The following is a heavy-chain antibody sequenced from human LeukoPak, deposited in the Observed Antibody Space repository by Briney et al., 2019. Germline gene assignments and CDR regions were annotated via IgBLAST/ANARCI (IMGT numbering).Heavy chain of an antibody. CDR1: GFSLSSNA. V-gene: IGHV3-23*01. CDR3: ATRKDCSSTSCYSDY. J-gene: IGHJ4*02. CDR2: ISRDTT. D-gene: IGHD2-2*01. Sequence: GGSLGLSCAASGFSLSSNAMSWVRQAPGKGPEWVSAISRDTTYYAASVKGRFTISRDNSKNTLYLQMNSLRAEDTAVYYCATRKDCSSTSCYSDYWGQGTLVTVSS.